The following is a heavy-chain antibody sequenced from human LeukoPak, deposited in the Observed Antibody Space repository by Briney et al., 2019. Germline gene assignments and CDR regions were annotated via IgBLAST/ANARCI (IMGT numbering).Heavy chain of an antibody. CDR2: ISGDSGVI. Sequence: GGSLRLSCTASGSIFNIYTMNWVRQAPEKGLEWISYISGDSGVIHYADPVKGRFTISRDNAKKSLFLQMDSLRAEDTAIYYCADLGSGVRWGQGTLVTVSS. V-gene: IGHV3-48*01. J-gene: IGHJ4*02. D-gene: IGHD3-16*02. CDR3: ADLGSGVR. CDR1: GSIFNIYT.